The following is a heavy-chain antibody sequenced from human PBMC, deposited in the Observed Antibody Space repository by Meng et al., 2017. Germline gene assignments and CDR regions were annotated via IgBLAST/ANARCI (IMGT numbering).Heavy chain of an antibody. CDR1: GFTFSSYA. J-gene: IGHJ4*02. D-gene: IGHD5-24*01. V-gene: IGHV3-66*02. CDR2: IYSGGST. CDR3: ARSRHLWLLDY. Sequence: GESLKISCAASGFTFSSYAMSWVRQAPGKGLEWVSVIYSGGSTYYADSVKGRFTISRDNSKNTLYLQMNSLRAEDTAVYYCARSRHLWLLDYWGQGTLVTSPQ.